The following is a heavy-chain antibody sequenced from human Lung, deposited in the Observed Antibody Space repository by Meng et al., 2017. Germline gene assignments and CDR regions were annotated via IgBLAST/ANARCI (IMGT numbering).Heavy chain of an antibody. V-gene: IGHV4-34*01. CDR2: INHSGST. CDR3: ARGPTTMAHDFDY. D-gene: IGHD4-11*01. J-gene: IGHJ4*02. CDR1: GGSFSDYY. Sequence: QVHLHQWGAGLLNPSETLSLTCVVSGGSFSDYYWSWIRQPPGKGLEWIGEINHSGSTNYNPSLESRATISVDTSQNNLSLKLSSVTAADSAVYYCARGPTTMAHDFDYWGQGTLVTVSS.